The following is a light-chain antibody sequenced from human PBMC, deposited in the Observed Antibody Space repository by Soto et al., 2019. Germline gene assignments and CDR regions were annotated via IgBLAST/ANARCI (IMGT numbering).Light chain of an antibody. V-gene: IGLV1-40*01. CDR3: QSYDSSLSGWV. J-gene: IGLJ3*02. Sequence: QSVLTQTPSVSGAPGQSVTMSCGGSNSNIGAGYDVHWYKQVPGTAPKLLIYGNVNRPAGVLDRFSGSKSGASASLAITELQAEDEADYYCQSYDSSLSGWVFGGGTKLPVL. CDR2: GNV. CDR1: NSNIGAGYD.